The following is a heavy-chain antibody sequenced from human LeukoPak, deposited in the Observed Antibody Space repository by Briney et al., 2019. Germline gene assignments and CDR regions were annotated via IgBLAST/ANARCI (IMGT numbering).Heavy chain of an antibody. J-gene: IGHJ6*03. V-gene: IGHV4-59*12. CDR3: ARVRCSGGSCPYYYYYYYMDV. CDR1: GGSISSYY. Sequence: PSETLSLTCTVSGGSISSYYWNWIRQPPGKGLEWIGSIHYSGSTYYNPSLQSRVTISIDTSKNQFSLKLRFVTAADTAVYYCARVRCSGGSCPYYYYYYYMDVWGKGTTVTVSS. D-gene: IGHD2-15*01. CDR2: IHYSGST.